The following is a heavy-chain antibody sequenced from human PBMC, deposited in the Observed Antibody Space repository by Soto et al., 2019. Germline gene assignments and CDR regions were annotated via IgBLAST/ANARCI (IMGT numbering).Heavy chain of an antibody. CDR2: IYHSGST. J-gene: IGHJ4*01. V-gene: IGHV4-4*02. D-gene: IGHD6-6*01. CDR1: CGSINSKNW. CDR3: ARVGGHYSSSSLFDH. Sequence: SETLSLTCAVSCGSINSKNWWSWVRQPPGKGLEWIGEIYHSGSTNYNPSVKSRVTILVDKSKNQFSLKLRSVTAADTAVYYCARVGGHYSSSSLFDHWGHGTQVTVSS.